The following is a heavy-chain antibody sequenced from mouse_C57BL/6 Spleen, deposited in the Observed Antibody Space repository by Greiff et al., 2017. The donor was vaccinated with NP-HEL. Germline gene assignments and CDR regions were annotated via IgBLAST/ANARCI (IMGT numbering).Heavy chain of an antibody. Sequence: QVQLKQSGPELVKPGASVKISCKASGYTFTDYYINWVKQRPGQGLEWIGWIFPGSGSTYYNEKFKGKATLTVDKSSSTAYMLLSSLTSEDSAVYFCARKGARSNLYAMDYWGQGTSVTVSP. CDR2: IFPGSGST. CDR1: GYTFTDYY. J-gene: IGHJ4*01. D-gene: IGHD6-1*01. CDR3: ARKGARSNLYAMDY. V-gene: IGHV1-75*01.